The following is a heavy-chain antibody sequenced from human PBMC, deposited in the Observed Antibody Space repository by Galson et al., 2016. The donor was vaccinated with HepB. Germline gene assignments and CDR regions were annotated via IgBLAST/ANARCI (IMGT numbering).Heavy chain of an antibody. D-gene: IGHD1-1*01. Sequence: QSGAEVKKPGESLKISCKGSGFSFTNYWIGWVRQMPGKGLERMGIIYPDDSDTRYSPSFQGQVTISADKSISTAYLQWSSLKASDTDMYYCATLYWNGDDYKGMDVWGQGTTVTVSS. V-gene: IGHV5-51*03. CDR2: IYPDDSDT. CDR3: ATLYWNGDDYKGMDV. CDR1: GFSFTNYW. J-gene: IGHJ6*02.